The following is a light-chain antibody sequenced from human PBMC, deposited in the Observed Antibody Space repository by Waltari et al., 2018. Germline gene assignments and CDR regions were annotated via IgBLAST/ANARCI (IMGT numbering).Light chain of an antibody. J-gene: IGLJ2*01. CDR2: DAT. Sequence: QSALTQPASVSGSPGQSITISCTGTSSDFASYNYVSWYQQHPGKAPKLVIYDATYRPSGVAVRFSGSKSGNTASLTLSGLQPEDEAAYYCSSYSGSITLFGGGTKLSVL. CDR3: SSYSGSITL. V-gene: IGLV2-14*03. CDR1: SSDFASYNY.